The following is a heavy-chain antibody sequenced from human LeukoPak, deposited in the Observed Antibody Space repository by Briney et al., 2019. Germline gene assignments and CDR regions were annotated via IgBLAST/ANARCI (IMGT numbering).Heavy chain of an antibody. CDR3: AREGPVERYFDWLSLRGDAFDI. CDR1: GYTFTGYY. J-gene: IGHJ3*02. Sequence: ASVKVSCKASGYTFTGYYMHWVRQAPGQGLEWMGWINPNSGGTNYAQKFQGWVTMTRDTSISTAYMELSRLRSDDTAVYYCAREGPVERYFDWLSLRGDAFDIWGKGQWSPSLQ. D-gene: IGHD3-9*01. V-gene: IGHV1-2*04. CDR2: INPNSGGT.